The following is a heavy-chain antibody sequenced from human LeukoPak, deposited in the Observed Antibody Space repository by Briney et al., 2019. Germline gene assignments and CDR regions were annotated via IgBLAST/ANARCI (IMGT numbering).Heavy chain of an antibody. Sequence: SETLSLTCTVSGGSVSSGSYYWSWLRQPPGKGLEWIGYIYYSGSTNYNPYLKSRVTISVDTSKNQFSLKLSSVTAADTAVYYCARGQRMTTVTNAPPLVDYWGQGTLVTVSS. D-gene: IGHD4-17*01. J-gene: IGHJ4*02. CDR3: ARGQRMTTVTNAPPLVDY. CDR1: GGSVSSGSYY. CDR2: IYYSGST. V-gene: IGHV4-61*01.